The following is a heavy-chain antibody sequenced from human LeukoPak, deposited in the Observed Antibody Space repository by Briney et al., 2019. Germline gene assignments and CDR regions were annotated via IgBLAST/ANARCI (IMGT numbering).Heavy chain of an antibody. CDR2: IYHSGSA. D-gene: IGHD5-18*01. CDR3: ARDHGYSYGYDP. V-gene: IGHV4-38-2*02. J-gene: IGHJ5*02. Sequence: SETLSLTCTVSGYSISSGYYWGWIRQPPGKGLEWIGSIYHSGSAYYNPSLKSRVTISVDTSKNQFSLKLSSVTAADTAVYYCARDHGYSYGYDPWGQGTLVTVSS. CDR1: GYSISSGYY.